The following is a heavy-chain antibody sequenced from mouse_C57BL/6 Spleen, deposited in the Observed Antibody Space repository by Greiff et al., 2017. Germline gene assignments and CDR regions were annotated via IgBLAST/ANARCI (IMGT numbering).Heavy chain of an antibody. CDR1: GYTFTDYY. D-gene: IGHD2-3*01. J-gene: IGHJ4*01. V-gene: IGHV1-76*01. CDR3: ARGWLDAVDY. Sequence: VQLQQSGAELVRPGASVKLSCKASGYTFTDYYINWVKQRPGQGLEWIARIYPGSGNTYYNEKFKGKATLTAEKSSSTAYMQLSSLTSEDSAVYFCARGWLDAVDYWGQGTSVTVSS. CDR2: IYPGSGNT.